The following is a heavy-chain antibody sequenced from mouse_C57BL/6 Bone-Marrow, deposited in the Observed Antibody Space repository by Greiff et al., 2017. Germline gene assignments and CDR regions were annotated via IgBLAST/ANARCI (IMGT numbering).Heavy chain of an antibody. CDR2: IDPNSGGT. V-gene: IGHV1-72*01. CDR3: AHGNYFYWYCAV. CDR1: GYTFTSYW. J-gene: IGHJ1*03. D-gene: IGHD2-1*01. Sequence: QVHVKQPGAELVKPGASVKLSCKASGYTFTSYWMHWVKQRPGRGLEWIGRIDPNSGGTKSNEKFKRKATLTVDKPSSTAYMQLSSLTSEDSAVYYCAHGNYFYWYCAVWGTGTTVTVSS.